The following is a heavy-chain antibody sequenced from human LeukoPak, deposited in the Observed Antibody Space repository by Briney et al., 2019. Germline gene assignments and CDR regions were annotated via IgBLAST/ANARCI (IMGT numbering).Heavy chain of an antibody. D-gene: IGHD5-18*01. V-gene: IGHV4-59*01. CDR1: GGSISSYY. CDR2: IYYSGST. Sequence: SETLSLTCTVSGGSISSYYWSWIRQPPGKGLEWIGDIYYSGSTNYNPSLKSRVTISVETSKNQFSLKLSSVTAADTAVYYCARDSGYSSPGAFDIWGQGTMVTVSS. CDR3: ARDSGYSSPGAFDI. J-gene: IGHJ3*02.